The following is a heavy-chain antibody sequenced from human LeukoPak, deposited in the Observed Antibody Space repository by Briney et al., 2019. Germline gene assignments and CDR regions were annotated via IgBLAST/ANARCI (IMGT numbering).Heavy chain of an antibody. CDR1: GFTFSDYH. CDR3: ARSYNYGSGRFYPFDY. J-gene: IGHJ4*02. D-gene: IGHD3-10*01. Sequence: GGSLRLSCEASGFTFSDYHMAWIRQAPGKGLEWVSYITIPDNDIYYADSVMGRFTVSRDNAKNSMSLQMNSLRAEDTAIYYCARSYNYGSGRFYPFDYWGQGTLVTVSS. CDR2: ITIPDNDI. V-gene: IGHV3-11*04.